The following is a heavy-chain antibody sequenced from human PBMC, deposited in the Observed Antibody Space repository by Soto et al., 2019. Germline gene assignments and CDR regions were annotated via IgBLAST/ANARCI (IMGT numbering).Heavy chain of an antibody. D-gene: IGHD6-13*01. CDR3: ARKGAAASYAHYYMDV. Sequence: PSETLCLTCTVSGGSISPYYWSWIRQPPGKGLEWIGYVYYSGNTNYNPSLESRVTISVDTSRNRFSLNLTSATAADTAVYYCARKGAAASYAHYYMDVWGRGTAVT. V-gene: IGHV4-59*01. CDR2: VYYSGNT. J-gene: IGHJ6*03. CDR1: GGSISPYY.